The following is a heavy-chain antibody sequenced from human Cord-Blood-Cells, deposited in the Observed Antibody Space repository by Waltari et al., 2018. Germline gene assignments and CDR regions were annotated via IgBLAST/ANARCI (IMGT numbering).Heavy chain of an antibody. CDR1: GDSVSSNSAA. Sequence: QVQLPQSGPGLVKPSQTLSPTCAISGDSVSSNSAAWNWSRQSPSAGLEWLGRTYYRSKWYNDYAVSVKSRITINPDTSKNQFSLQLNSVTPEDTAVYYCARDHNWNDGETWWFDPWGQGTLVTVSS. CDR3: ARDHNWNDGETWWFDP. J-gene: IGHJ5*02. D-gene: IGHD1-20*01. V-gene: IGHV6-1*01. CDR2: TYYRSKWYN.